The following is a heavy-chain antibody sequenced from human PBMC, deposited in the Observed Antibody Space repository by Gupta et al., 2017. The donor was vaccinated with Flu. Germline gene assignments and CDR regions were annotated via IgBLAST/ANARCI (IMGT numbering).Heavy chain of an antibody. CDR1: GFDFSSYS. V-gene: IGHV3-21*06. Sequence: EVQLVESGGGPVKSGGSLRLSCAASGFDFSSYSMHWVRQAPGKGLEWVSSISFDGNSAFYADSVKGRFTISRDNDENSLYLQIDSLGVEDTAVYYCARSDGSGWYYFEFWGQGTLVTVSS. J-gene: IGHJ4*02. CDR3: ARSDGSGWYYFEF. D-gene: IGHD6-19*01. CDR2: ISFDGNSA.